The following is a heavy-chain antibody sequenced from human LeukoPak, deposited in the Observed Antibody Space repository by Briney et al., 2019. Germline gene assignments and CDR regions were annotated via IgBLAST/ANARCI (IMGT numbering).Heavy chain of an antibody. CDR3: ARGMLRGRKAGYCSGGSCYSFADY. D-gene: IGHD2-15*01. CDR2: INHRGST. J-gene: IGHJ4*02. V-gene: IGHV4-34*01. Sequence: TSETLSLTCAVYGGSFSGYYWSWIRQPPGKGLEWIGEINHRGSTNYNPSLKSRDTISVDTSKNQLSLKLSSVTAADTAVYYCARGMLRGRKAGYCSGGSCYSFADYWGQGTLVTVSS. CDR1: GGSFSGYY.